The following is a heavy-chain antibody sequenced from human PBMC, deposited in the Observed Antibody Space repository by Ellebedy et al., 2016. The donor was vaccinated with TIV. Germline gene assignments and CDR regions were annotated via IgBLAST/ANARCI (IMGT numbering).Heavy chain of an antibody. V-gene: IGHV1-2*04. D-gene: IGHD3-16*01. Sequence: AASVKVSCKASGYTFTGYYLHWVRQAPGQGLEWMGWINPNSGGTNYAQKFQGWVTMTRDTSISTAYMELTRLKSDDTAVYYCARGMKLGIVWYYFDDWGQGTLVTVSS. CDR2: INPNSGGT. J-gene: IGHJ4*02. CDR3: ARGMKLGIVWYYFDD. CDR1: GYTFTGYY.